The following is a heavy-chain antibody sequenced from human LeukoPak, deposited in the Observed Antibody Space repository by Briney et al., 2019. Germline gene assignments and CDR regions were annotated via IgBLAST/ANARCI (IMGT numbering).Heavy chain of an antibody. CDR3: ARGRAGRCSSTSCFRNNWFDP. Sequence: GASVKVSFKASGYTFTSYDINWVRQATGQGLEWMGWMNPNSGNTGYAQKLQGRGTITRNTSISTAYMELSSLRSEDTAVYYCARGRAGRCSSTSCFRNNWFDPWGQGTLVTVSS. J-gene: IGHJ5*02. CDR2: MNPNSGNT. D-gene: IGHD2-2*01. CDR1: GYTFTSYD. V-gene: IGHV1-8*01.